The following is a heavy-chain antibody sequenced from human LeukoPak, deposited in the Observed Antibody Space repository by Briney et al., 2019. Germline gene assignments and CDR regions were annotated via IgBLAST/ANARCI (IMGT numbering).Heavy chain of an antibody. D-gene: IGHD2-15*01. CDR2: ISSNGGST. CDR3: VRASPCSGGSCDWGWDFDY. Sequence: GGSLRLSCSASGFPFSRYAMHWVRQAPGKGLEYVSAISSNGGSTYYADSVKGRFTISRDNSKNTLYLQMSSLRAEDTAVYYWVRASPCSGGSCDWGWDFDYWGQGTLVTVSS. V-gene: IGHV3-64D*06. J-gene: IGHJ4*02. CDR1: GFPFSRYA.